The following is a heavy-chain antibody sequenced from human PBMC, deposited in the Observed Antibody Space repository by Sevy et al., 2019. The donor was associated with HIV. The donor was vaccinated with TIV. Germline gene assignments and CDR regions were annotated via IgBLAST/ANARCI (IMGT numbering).Heavy chain of an antibody. V-gene: IGHV4-4*07. CDR2: IYFGGSP. CDR3: ATAYKWNDAMHT. J-gene: IGHJ4*02. CDR1: ADSISSFY. D-gene: IGHD1-1*01. Sequence: SDTLSLTCTVSADSISSFYWSWVRQPAGKGLEWLGRIYFGGSPNYNPSLKSRVTMSLDTSENQVSLKVSSVTAADTAVYYCATAYKWNDAMHTWGQGTLVTVSS.